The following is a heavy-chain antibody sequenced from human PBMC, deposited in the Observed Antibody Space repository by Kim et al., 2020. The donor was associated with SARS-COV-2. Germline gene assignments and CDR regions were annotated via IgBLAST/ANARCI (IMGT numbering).Heavy chain of an antibody. CDR3: ARAMATANPLDY. V-gene: IGHV4-34*01. Sequence: SETLSLTCAVYGGSFSGYYWSWIRQPPGKGLEWIGEINHSGSTNYNPSLKSRVTISVDTSKNQFSLKLSSVTAADTAVYYCARAMATANPLDYWGQGTLVTVSS. CDR1: GGSFSGYY. J-gene: IGHJ4*02. CDR2: INHSGST. D-gene: IGHD5-18*01.